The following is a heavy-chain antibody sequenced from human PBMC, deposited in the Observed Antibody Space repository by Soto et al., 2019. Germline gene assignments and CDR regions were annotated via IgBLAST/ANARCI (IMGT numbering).Heavy chain of an antibody. Sequence: GGSLRLSCEVSGFTFIMYSMTWGRQAPGKGLEWVAKIPQEGGDGHYADSVKGRFTISRDNAKNSVFLQMNNLRAADTAVYYCARDQLILPAHDFFYGSDVWGQGATVTVSS. CDR2: IPQEGGDG. D-gene: IGHD2-21*02. V-gene: IGHV3-7*03. CDR3: ARDQLILPAHDFFYGSDV. CDR1: GFTFIMYS. J-gene: IGHJ6*02.